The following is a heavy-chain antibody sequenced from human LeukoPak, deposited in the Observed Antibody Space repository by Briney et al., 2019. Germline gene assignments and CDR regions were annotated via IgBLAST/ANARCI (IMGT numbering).Heavy chain of an antibody. CDR2: LNWNGGST. V-gene: IGHV3-20*04. CDR1: GLTFSSYW. J-gene: IGHJ6*02. D-gene: IGHD3-10*01. Sequence: GGSLRLSCAASGLTFSSYWMHWVRQAPGKGLEWVSGLNWNGGSTGYADSVKGRFTISRDNAKNSLSLQMNSLRAEDTALYYCARDRGMDYGMDVWGQGTTVTVSS. CDR3: ARDRGMDYGMDV.